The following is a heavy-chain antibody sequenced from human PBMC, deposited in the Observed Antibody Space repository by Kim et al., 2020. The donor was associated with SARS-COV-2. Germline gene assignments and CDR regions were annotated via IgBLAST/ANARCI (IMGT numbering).Heavy chain of an antibody. CDR2: VNPKSGNT. D-gene: IGHD3-10*01. Sequence: ASVKVSCWASGYIFANYDINWVRQAPGQGLEWVGWVNPKSGNTHYAEKFQGRVTMTRSSSVSTAYMELRGLRSDDTAVYYCARGRSAFARVFDYWCQGTL. V-gene: IGHV1-8*01. CDR1: GYIFANYD. CDR3: ARGRSAFARVFDY. J-gene: IGHJ4*02.